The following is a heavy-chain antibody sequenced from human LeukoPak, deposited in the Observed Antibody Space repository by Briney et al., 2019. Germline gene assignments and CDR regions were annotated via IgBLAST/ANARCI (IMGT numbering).Heavy chain of an antibody. CDR3: ARVYCTRTTCNDDAFDV. V-gene: IGHV4-38-2*01. CDR1: GFSINMGYY. D-gene: IGHD2/OR15-2a*01. Sequence: TSETLSLTCAVSGFSINMGYYWGWIRQPPGAGLEWIANVYHSGITNYTPSLKSRVTISVDTSKNQFSLKLSSVTTADTAVYYCARVYCTRTTCNDDAFDVRGQGILVTVSS. J-gene: IGHJ3*01. CDR2: VYHSGIT.